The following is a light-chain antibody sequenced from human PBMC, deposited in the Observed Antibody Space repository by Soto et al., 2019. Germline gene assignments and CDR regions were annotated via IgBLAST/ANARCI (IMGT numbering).Light chain of an antibody. CDR2: GAS. CDR1: QSVSSSY. Sequence: EIVLTQSPGTLSLSPGERATLSCRASQSVSSSYLAWYQQKPGQAPRLLMYGASSRATGIPDRFSGSGSGTDFTLTISRLEPEDLAVYYCQYSDSSPTFGQGTKVEIK. V-gene: IGKV3-20*01. J-gene: IGKJ1*01. CDR3: QYSDSSPT.